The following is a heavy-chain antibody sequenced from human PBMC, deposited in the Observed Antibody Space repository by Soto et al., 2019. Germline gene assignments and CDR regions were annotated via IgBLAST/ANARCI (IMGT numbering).Heavy chain of an antibody. Sequence: QVQLVQSGAEVKKPGSSVKVSCKASGVTFSSYALSWVRQAPGHGLVWRGGIIPIFGTANYAQKFQGRVTITADESTSTAYMELSSLRSEDTAVYYCARTGAVTSDYGMDVWGQGTTVTVSS. CDR3: ARTGAVTSDYGMDV. CDR2: IIPIFGTA. V-gene: IGHV1-69*01. J-gene: IGHJ6*02. CDR1: GVTFSSYA. D-gene: IGHD4-17*01.